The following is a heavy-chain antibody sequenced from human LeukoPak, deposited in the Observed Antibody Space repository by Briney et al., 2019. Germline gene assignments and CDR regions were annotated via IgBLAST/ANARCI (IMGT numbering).Heavy chain of an antibody. Sequence: GGTLRLSCVGSGFTFSNYGMNWVRQAPGKGLEWVSFISTSSSYIYYADSVKGRFTISRDNAKNSLFLQMNSLRAEDTAVYYCAELGITMIGGVWGKGTTVTISS. V-gene: IGHV3-21*01. CDR3: AELGITMIGGV. CDR1: GFTFSNYG. D-gene: IGHD3-10*02. CDR2: ISTSSSYI. J-gene: IGHJ6*04.